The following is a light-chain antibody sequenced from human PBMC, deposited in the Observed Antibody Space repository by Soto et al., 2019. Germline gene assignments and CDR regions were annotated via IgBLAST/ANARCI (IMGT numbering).Light chain of an antibody. J-gene: IGKJ2*01. CDR1: QSVLYSSNNKNY. V-gene: IGKV4-1*01. CDR3: QQYYSSPPYT. CDR2: WAS. Sequence: DIVMTQSPDSLAVSLGERATINCKSSQSVLYSSNNKNYLAWYQQKPGQPPKLLIYWASTRESGVPDRSSGSGSGTDFTLTITSLQAEDVAVYYCQQYYSSPPYTFGQGTKLEIK.